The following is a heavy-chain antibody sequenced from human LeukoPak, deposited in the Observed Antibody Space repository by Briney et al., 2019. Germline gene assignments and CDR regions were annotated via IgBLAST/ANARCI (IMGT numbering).Heavy chain of an antibody. V-gene: IGHV1-2*02. J-gene: IGHJ4*02. D-gene: IGHD2-2*01. CDR1: GYTFTGYY. Sequence: ASVKVSCKASGYTFTGYYMHWVRQAPGQGLEWMGWINPNSGGTNYAQKFQGRVTMTRDTSISTAYMELGRLRSDDTAVYYCARGEVVPAAIDIDYWGQGTLVTVSS. CDR2: INPNSGGT. CDR3: ARGEVVPAAIDIDY.